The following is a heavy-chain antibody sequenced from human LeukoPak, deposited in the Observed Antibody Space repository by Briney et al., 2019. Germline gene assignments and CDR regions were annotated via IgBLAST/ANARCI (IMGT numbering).Heavy chain of an antibody. Sequence: GGSLRLSCAASGFTFSSYSMNWVRQAPGKGLEWVSSISSSSSYIYYADSVKGRFTISRDNAKNSLYLQMNSLRAEDTAVYYCVKDPSYGGNPLYCFDSWSQGTLVTVSS. CDR2: ISSSSSYI. CDR1: GFTFSSYS. CDR3: VKDPSYGGNPLYCFDS. D-gene: IGHD4-23*01. V-gene: IGHV3-21*01. J-gene: IGHJ4*02.